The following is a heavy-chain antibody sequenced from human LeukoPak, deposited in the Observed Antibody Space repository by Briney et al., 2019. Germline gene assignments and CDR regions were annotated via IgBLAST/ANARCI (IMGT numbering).Heavy chain of an antibody. Sequence: TGRSLRLSCAASGFAFSSYGMHWVRQAPGKGLEWVAVIWYDGSNKYYADSVKGRFTISRDNSKNTLYLQMNSLRAEDTAVYYCAKVLGQYYYYYMDVWAKGPRSPSP. V-gene: IGHV3-33*06. D-gene: IGHD3-16*01. CDR1: GFAFSSYG. CDR3: AKVLGQYYYYYMDV. J-gene: IGHJ6*03. CDR2: IWYDGSNK.